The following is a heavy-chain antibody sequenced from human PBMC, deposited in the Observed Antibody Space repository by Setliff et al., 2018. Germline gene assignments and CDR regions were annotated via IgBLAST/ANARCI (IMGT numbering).Heavy chain of an antibody. CDR1: GGSISSSSYY. Sequence: SETLSLTCTVSGGSISSSSYYWGWIRQPPGKGLEWTGSIYYSGSTYYNPSLKSRVTISVDTSKNQFSLKLSSVTAADTAVYYCARDKPEGYNFWSGYLGGGLMDVWGQGTTVTVSS. D-gene: IGHD3-3*01. CDR3: ARDKPEGYNFWSGYLGGGLMDV. J-gene: IGHJ6*02. CDR2: IYYSGST. V-gene: IGHV4-39*07.